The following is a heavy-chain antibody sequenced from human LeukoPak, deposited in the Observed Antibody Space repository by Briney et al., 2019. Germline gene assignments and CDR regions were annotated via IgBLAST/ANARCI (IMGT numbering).Heavy chain of an antibody. V-gene: IGHV4-39*01. CDR1: GGSISSSSYY. Sequence: SETLSLTCTVSGGSISSSSYYWGWIRQPPGKGLEWIGSIYYSGSTYYNPSLKSRVTISVDTSKNQFSLKLSSVTAADTAVYYCARQSNTSGWYAYWGQGTLVTVSS. D-gene: IGHD6-19*01. J-gene: IGHJ4*02. CDR2: IYYSGST. CDR3: ARQSNTSGWYAY.